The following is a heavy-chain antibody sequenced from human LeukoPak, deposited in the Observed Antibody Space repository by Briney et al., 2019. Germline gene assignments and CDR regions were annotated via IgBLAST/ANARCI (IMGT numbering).Heavy chain of an antibody. CDR2: IIPIFGIP. CDR1: GGTFRTFA. Sequence: SVKVSCKASGGTFRTFAISWVRQVPGQGLEWMGGIIPIFGIPDSAQKFQGRLTTTADESTTTAYMELSSLRSDDTAIYYCGLSGNYYYYYMDVWGKGTTVTISS. D-gene: IGHD6-25*01. CDR3: GLSGNYYYYYMDV. V-gene: IGHV1-69*13. J-gene: IGHJ6*03.